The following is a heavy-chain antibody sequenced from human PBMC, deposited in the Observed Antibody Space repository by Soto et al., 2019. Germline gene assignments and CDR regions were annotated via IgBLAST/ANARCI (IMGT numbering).Heavy chain of an antibody. V-gene: IGHV3-30-3*01. CDR3: ARDAYDRYDSSGPSDY. D-gene: IGHD3-22*01. Sequence: QVQLVESGGGVVRPGRSLRLSCVASGFTMSSYAMRSVRQAPGKGLEWVAVISYDGSNKYYADSVKGRFTISRDNSKNTLYLQMNSLRAEDTAVYYCARDAYDRYDSSGPSDYWGQGTLVTVSS. CDR2: ISYDGSNK. J-gene: IGHJ4*02. CDR1: GFTMSSYA.